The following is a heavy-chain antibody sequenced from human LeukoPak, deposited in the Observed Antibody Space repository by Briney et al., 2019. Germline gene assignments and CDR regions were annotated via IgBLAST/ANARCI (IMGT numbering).Heavy chain of an antibody. D-gene: IGHD6-13*01. Sequence: GESLKISCKGSRYSFTSYWIGWVRQAPGKGLEWVSYISSSGSTIYYADSVKGRFTISRDNSKNTLYLQMNSLRAEDTAVYYCARSSSPHDYWGQGTLVTVSS. CDR2: ISSSGSTI. CDR1: RYSFTSYW. V-gene: IGHV3-48*01. CDR3: ARSSSPHDY. J-gene: IGHJ4*02.